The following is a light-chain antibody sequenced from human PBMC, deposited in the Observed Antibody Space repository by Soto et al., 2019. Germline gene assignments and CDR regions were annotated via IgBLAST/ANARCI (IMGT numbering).Light chain of an antibody. Sequence: EIVLTQSPGTLSLSQGERATLSCRASQSVSSSYLAWYQQKPGQAPRLLIYGASARATGIPDRFSGSGSGTDLTFSISRLEPEGVTVDYCQQYCSTPPFTFGPGTKVYIK. V-gene: IGKV3-20*01. CDR2: GAS. CDR1: QSVSSSY. J-gene: IGKJ3*01. CDR3: QQYCSTPPFT.